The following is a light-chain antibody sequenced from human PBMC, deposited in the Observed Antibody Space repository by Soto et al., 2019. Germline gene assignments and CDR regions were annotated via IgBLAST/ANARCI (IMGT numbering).Light chain of an antibody. J-gene: IGKJ1*01. CDR2: KAS. Sequence: DIQMTQSPSTLSASVGDRVTITCRASQSISSWLAWYQQKPGKAPKLLIYKASSLEGGVPSRFSGSGSGTEFTLTISSLQPDDFATYYCQQYISYSSTFGQGNKVEIK. V-gene: IGKV1-5*03. CDR1: QSISSW. CDR3: QQYISYSST.